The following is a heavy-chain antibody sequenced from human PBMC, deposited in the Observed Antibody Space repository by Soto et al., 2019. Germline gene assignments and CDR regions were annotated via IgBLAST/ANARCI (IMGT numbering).Heavy chain of an antibody. D-gene: IGHD3-22*01. CDR2: ISAYNGNT. CDR1: GYTFTSYG. CDR3: ARTTYYYDSSKFDY. Sequence: ASVKVSCKASGYTFTSYGISWVRQAPGQGLEWMGWISAYNGNTNCAQKPQGRVTMTTDTSTSTAYMELRSLRSDDTAVYYCARTTYYYDSSKFDYWGQGTLVTVSS. V-gene: IGHV1-18*04. J-gene: IGHJ4*02.